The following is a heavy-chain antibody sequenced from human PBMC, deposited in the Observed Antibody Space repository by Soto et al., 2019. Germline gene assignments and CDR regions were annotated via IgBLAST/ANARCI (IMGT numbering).Heavy chain of an antibody. V-gene: IGHV3-74*01. Sequence: PGGSLRLSCAASGFTFSSYWMHWVRQAPGKGLVWVSRISSDGSIRTYADSVKGRFTISRDNAKDTLYLQMNSLRAEDTAVYYCARVRGYCSGGSCYLDYWGQGTLVTVSS. CDR1: GFTFSSYW. CDR2: ISSDGSIR. J-gene: IGHJ4*02. CDR3: ARVRGYCSGGSCYLDY. D-gene: IGHD2-15*01.